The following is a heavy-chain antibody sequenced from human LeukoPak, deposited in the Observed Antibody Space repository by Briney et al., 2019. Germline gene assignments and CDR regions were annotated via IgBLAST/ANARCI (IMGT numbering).Heavy chain of an antibody. CDR2: I. CDR3: ARGGIFNPYEL. V-gene: IGHV3-21*01. D-gene: IGHD3-22*01. Sequence: KPGGSLRLSCEASGFSITGHSMNWVRQAPGKGLEWVASIYHADAVVGRFTISRDNAKNSLYLQMTSLRAEDTAVYYCARGGIFNPYELWGQGTLVTVSS. J-gene: IGHJ4*02. CDR1: GFSITGHS.